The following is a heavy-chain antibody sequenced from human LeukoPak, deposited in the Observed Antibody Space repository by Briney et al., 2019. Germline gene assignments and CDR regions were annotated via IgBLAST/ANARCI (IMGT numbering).Heavy chain of an antibody. CDR3: ARDHHYYDSSGYTPPAAFDI. D-gene: IGHD3-22*01. J-gene: IGHJ3*02. Sequence: ASVKVSCKASGYTFTSYYMHWVRQAPGQGLEWMGIINPSGGSTSYAQKFQGRVTMTRDTSTSTVYMELSSLRSEDTAVYYCARDHHYYDSSGYTPPAAFDIWGRGTMVTVSS. CDR2: INPSGGST. V-gene: IGHV1-46*01. CDR1: GYTFTSYY.